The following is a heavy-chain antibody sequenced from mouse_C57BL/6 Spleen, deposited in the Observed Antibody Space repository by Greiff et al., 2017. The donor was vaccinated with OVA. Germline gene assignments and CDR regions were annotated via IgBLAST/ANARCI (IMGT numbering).Heavy chain of an antibody. CDR2: ISGGGGNT. D-gene: IGHD4-1*01. Sequence: EVHLVESGGGLVKPGGSLKLSCAASGFTFSSYTMSWVRQTPEQRLEWVATISGGGGNTYYPDSVKGRFTISRDNAKNTLYLQMSSLRSEDTALYYCASLNCDDWYFDVWGTGTTVTVSS. CDR1: GFTFSSYT. V-gene: IGHV5-9*01. CDR3: ASLNCDDWYFDV. J-gene: IGHJ1*03.